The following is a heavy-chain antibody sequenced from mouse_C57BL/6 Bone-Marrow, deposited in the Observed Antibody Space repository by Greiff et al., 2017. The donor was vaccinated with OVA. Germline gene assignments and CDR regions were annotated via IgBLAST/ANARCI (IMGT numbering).Heavy chain of an antibody. J-gene: IGHJ3*01. CDR1: GFTFSDYG. CDR3: ARHGFAY. Sequence: EVKLMESGGGLVQPGGSLKLSCAASGFTFSDYGMAWVRQAPRTGPEWVAFISNLAYSIYYADTVTGRFTISRENAKNTLYLEMSSLRSEDTAMYYCARHGFAYWGQGTLVTVSA. V-gene: IGHV5-15*01. CDR2: ISNLAYSI.